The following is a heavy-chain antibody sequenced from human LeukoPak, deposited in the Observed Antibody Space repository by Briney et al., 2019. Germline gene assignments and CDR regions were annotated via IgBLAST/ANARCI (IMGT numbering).Heavy chain of an antibody. CDR1: GYTITSYA. Sequence: ASVKVSCKASGYTITSYAMHWVRQAPGQRLEWMGWINAGNGNTKYSQKFQGRVTITRDTSASTAYMELSSLTSEDTAVYYCARGADSSGYLGAFDIWGQGTMVTVSS. V-gene: IGHV1-3*01. J-gene: IGHJ3*02. D-gene: IGHD3-22*01. CDR2: INAGNGNT. CDR3: ARGADSSGYLGAFDI.